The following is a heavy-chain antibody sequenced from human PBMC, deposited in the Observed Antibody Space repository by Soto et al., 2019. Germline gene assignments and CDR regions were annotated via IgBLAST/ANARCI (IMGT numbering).Heavy chain of an antibody. V-gene: IGHV3-72*01. CDR2: TRNKANSYTT. CDR1: GFTFSDHY. Sequence: GSLRLSCAASGFTFSDHYMDWVRQAPGKGLEWVGRTRNKANSYTTEYAAPVKGRFTISRDDSKNSLYLQMNSLKTEDTAVYYCARERGYDFWSGYSHRAYYFDYWGQGTLVTVSS. CDR3: ARERGYDFWSGYSHRAYYFDY. D-gene: IGHD3-3*01. J-gene: IGHJ4*02.